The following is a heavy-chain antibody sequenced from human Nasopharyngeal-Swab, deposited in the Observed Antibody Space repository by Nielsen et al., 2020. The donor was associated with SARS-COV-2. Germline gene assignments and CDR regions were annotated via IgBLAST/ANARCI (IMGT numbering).Heavy chain of an antibody. D-gene: IGHD6-19*01. V-gene: IGHV3-30*03. Sequence: GESLKISCAASGVTFGYYGMHWVRQAPGKGLERVAVISYDGSKKYYVDSVKGRLTISRDNSKNTLYLQMNSLRAEDTAVYYCARDIGHSSGWYSYYSYGMDVWGQGTTVTVSS. CDR1: GVTFGYYG. J-gene: IGHJ6*02. CDR2: ISYDGSKK. CDR3: ARDIGHSSGWYSYYSYGMDV.